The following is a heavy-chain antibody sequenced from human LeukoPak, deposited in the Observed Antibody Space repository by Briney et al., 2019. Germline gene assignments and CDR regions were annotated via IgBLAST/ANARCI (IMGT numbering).Heavy chain of an antibody. CDR2: IYSSGRT. V-gene: IGHV4-59*12. D-gene: IGHD6-19*01. Sequence: PSETLSLTCTVSGGTINSYYWSWIRQPPGKGLEWIGYIYSSGRTNYNPSLKSRVTISLDTSKNQFSLKLRSVTAADTAVYFCARAVDDFYYYMDVWGKGTTVTVSS. CDR3: ARAVDDFYYYMDV. CDR1: GGTINSYY. J-gene: IGHJ6*03.